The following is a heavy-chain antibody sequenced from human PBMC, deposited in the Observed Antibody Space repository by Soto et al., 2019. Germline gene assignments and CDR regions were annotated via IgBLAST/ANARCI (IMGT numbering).Heavy chain of an antibody. D-gene: IGHD6-6*01. CDR1: GGSISSGSYY. V-gene: IGHV4-39*01. Sequence: PSETLSLTCTVSGGSISSGSYYWGWIRQPPGKGLEWIGSIYYSGSTYYNPSLKSRVTISVDTSKNQFSLKLSSVTAADTAVYYCARHSGHIAARPGPSPDFDYWGQGTMVDVSS. CDR3: ARHSGHIAARPGPSPDFDY. CDR2: IYYSGST. J-gene: IGHJ4*02.